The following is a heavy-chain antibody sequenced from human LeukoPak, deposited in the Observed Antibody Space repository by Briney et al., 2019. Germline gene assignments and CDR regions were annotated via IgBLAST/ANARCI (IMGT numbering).Heavy chain of an antibody. D-gene: IGHD1-20*01. CDR2: ISSSGSTI. CDR1: GFTFSSYE. CDR3: ARVTGTYYYYYGMDV. V-gene: IGHV3-48*03. Sequence: PGGSLRLSCAASGFTFSSYEMNWVRQAPGKGLEWVSYISSSGSTIYYADSVKGRFTISRDNAKNSLYLQMNSLRAEDTAVYYCARVTGTYYYYYGMDVWGQGTTVTVSS. J-gene: IGHJ6*02.